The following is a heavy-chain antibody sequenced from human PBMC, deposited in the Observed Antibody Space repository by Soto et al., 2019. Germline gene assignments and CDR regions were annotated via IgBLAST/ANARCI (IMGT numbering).Heavy chain of an antibody. Sequence: QVQLQESGPGLVKPSQTLSLTCTVSGGSISSGDYYWCWIRQPPGKGLEWIGYILYSGTTNYNPSLESRLNISVATSKNQFSLKLTSVTAADTAVYYCARNGALDYWGRGTLVTVSS. D-gene: IGHD2-8*01. V-gene: IGHV4-30-4*01. J-gene: IGHJ4*01. CDR3: ARNGALDY. CDR1: GGSISSGDYY. CDR2: ILYSGTT.